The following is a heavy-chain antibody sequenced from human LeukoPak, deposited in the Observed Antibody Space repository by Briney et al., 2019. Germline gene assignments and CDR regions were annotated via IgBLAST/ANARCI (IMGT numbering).Heavy chain of an antibody. CDR2: ISWDGGST. CDR1: GFTFDDYA. J-gene: IGHJ4*02. Sequence: GGSLRLSCAASGFTFDDYAIHWVRQAPGKGLEWVSLISWDGGSTYYADSVKGRFTISRDNSKNSLYLQMNSLRAEDTALYYCAKDKSSSSWYFDYWGQGTLVTVSS. V-gene: IGHV3-43D*03. CDR3: AKDKSSSSWYFDY. D-gene: IGHD6-13*01.